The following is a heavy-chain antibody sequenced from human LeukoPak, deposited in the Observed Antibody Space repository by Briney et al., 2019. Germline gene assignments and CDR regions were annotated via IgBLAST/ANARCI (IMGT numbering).Heavy chain of an antibody. CDR3: ARRGADGWGFFDY. Sequence: GGSLRLSCAASGFTISTYVMNWVRQASGQGLEWVSSVSESADRTFYADSVKGRFTISRDNSKNTLYLEMSSLRVEDTAVYYCARRGADGWGFFDYWGQGILVTVSS. J-gene: IGHJ4*02. CDR2: VSESADRT. CDR1: GFTISTYV. V-gene: IGHV3-23*01. D-gene: IGHD5-24*01.